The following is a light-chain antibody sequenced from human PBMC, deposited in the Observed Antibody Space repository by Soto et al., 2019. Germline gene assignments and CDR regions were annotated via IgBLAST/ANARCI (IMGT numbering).Light chain of an antibody. CDR3: QQFSSYSRT. CDR2: SVS. Sequence: DIQMTQSPSTLSASVGDRVTITRRASQSISSWLAWYQQKPGKAPKLLVYSVSNLDSGVPSRFSGSGSGTDFTLTISSLQPDDFATYYCQQFSSYSRTFGQGTKVEMK. CDR1: QSISSW. V-gene: IGKV1-5*01. J-gene: IGKJ1*01.